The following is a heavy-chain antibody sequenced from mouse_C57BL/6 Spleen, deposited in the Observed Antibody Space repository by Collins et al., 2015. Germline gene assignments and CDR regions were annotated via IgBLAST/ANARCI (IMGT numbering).Heavy chain of an antibody. J-gene: IGHJ2*01. V-gene: IGHV1-26*01. CDR1: GYSFTGYY. CDR2: INPYNGAT. D-gene: IGHD2-1*01. CDR3: ARDLLLDY. Sequence: EVQLQQSGPELVKPGASVKISCKASGYSFTGYYMHWVKQSHVKSLEWIGRINPYNGATSYNQNFKDKASLTVDKSSSTAYMELHSLTSEDSAVYYCARDLLLDYWGQGTTLTVSS.